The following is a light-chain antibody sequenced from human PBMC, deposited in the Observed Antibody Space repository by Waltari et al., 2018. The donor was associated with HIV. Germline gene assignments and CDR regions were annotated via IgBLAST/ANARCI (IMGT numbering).Light chain of an antibody. Sequence: SYELTQPPSVSVSPGQTARITCSGDALPKKYAYWYQQKPGQAPGLVTYKDRERPSGIPERFSGSSSGTTVTLTISGVQAEDEADYYCQSADSSGTYVFGTGTKVTVL. CDR2: KDR. V-gene: IGLV3-25*03. J-gene: IGLJ1*01. CDR1: ALPKKY. CDR3: QSADSSGTYV.